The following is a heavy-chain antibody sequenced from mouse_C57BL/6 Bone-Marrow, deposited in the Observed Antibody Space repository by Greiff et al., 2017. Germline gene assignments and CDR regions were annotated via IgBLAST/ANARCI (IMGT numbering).Heavy chain of an antibody. CDR2: IDPSDSYT. V-gene: IGHV1-59*01. CDR3: ARGGATGAMDY. J-gene: IGHJ4*01. Sequence: VQLQQPGAELVRPGTSVTLSCKASGYTFTSYWMHWVKPRPGQGLEWIGVIDPSDSYTNYNQKFKGKATLTVDTSSSTAYMQLSSLTSEDSAVYYCARGGATGAMDYWGQGTSVTVSS. D-gene: IGHD3-2*01. CDR1: GYTFTSYW.